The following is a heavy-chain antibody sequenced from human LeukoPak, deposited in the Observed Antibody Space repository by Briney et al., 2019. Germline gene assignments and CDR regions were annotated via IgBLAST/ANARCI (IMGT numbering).Heavy chain of an antibody. CDR1: GFTVSSNY. Sequence: PGGSLRLSCAASGFTVSSNYMSWVRQAPGKGLEWVSVIYSGGSTYYADSVKGRFTISRDNSKNTLYLQMNSLRAEDTAVYYCASPQTQAWFGELLPLDYWGQGTLVTVSS. CDR3: ASPQTQAWFGELLPLDY. CDR2: IYSGGST. J-gene: IGHJ4*02. V-gene: IGHV3-66*01. D-gene: IGHD3-10*01.